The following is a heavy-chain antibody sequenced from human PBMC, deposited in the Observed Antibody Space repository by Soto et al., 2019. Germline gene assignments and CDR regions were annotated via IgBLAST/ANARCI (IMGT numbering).Heavy chain of an antibody. CDR2: IDWDDDK. CDR3: VRSRLYYFGSSGFYYPFDY. J-gene: IGHJ4*02. V-gene: IGHV2-70*01. D-gene: IGHD3-22*01. Sequence: SGPTLVNPTQTLTLTCTFSGFSLSTSGMCVSWIRQPPGKALEWLEHIDWDDDKYYSTYLKTRLTISNDTFKNQVFLTLTNMDFVDIATYYCVRSRLYYFGSSGFYYPFDYWGQGALVTVSS. CDR1: GFSLSTSGMC.